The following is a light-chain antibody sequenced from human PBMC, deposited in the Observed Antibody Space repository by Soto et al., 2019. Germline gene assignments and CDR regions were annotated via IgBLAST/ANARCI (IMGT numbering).Light chain of an antibody. CDR3: QQRSNWPPT. CDR2: DAS. J-gene: IGKJ3*01. Sequence: DIQMTQSPSTLSASVGDRVTITCRASQSISSWLAWYQQKPGKAPKLLIYDASSLESGVPARFSGSGSGTDFTLTISSLEPEDFAVYYCQQRSNWPPTFGSGTKVDIK. V-gene: IGKV1-5*01. CDR1: QSISSW.